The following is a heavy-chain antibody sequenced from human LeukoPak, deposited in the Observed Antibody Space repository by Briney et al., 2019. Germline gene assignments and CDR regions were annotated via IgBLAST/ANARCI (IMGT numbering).Heavy chain of an antibody. J-gene: IGHJ3*01. CDR2: INPNSGGP. Sequence: ASVKFSCKPSGYTFTGYYMHWVQQAPGQGLEGIGWINPNSGGPNYAQKLQGTVTMTRDTSTSPAYMELSRLRSDDTAVYYCARVTDYGNDAFDLWGQGTMVTVSS. CDR1: GYTFTGYY. V-gene: IGHV1-2*02. CDR3: ARVTDYGNDAFDL. D-gene: IGHD4-17*01.